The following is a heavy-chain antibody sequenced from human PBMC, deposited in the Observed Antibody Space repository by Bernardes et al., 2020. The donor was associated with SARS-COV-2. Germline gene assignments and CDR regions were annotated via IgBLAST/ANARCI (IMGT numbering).Heavy chain of an antibody. V-gene: IGHV3-53*04. CDR3: ARPQGSGSYYPLGY. CDR2: IYSGGST. CDR1: GFTVRSNH. Sequence: GGSLRLSCAASGFTVRSNHMSWVRQGPGEGLEWGSVIYSGGSTYYADAAKGRFTISRHNSKNTLYLQMNSLRAEDTAVYYCARPQGSGSYYPLGYWGQGTLVTVSS. D-gene: IGHD3-10*01. J-gene: IGHJ4*02.